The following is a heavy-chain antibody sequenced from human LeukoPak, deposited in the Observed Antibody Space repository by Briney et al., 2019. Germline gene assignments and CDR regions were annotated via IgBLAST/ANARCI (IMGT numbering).Heavy chain of an antibody. Sequence: ASVKVSCKASGYTFTGDYIHWVRQAPGQGLEWMGWINPNSGDTNYAQKFQGRVTMTRDTSISTAYMELNRLRSDDTAVYYCAKDMAAVAGQGYECFDYWGQGTLVTVSS. CDR3: AKDMAAVAGQGYECFDY. CDR2: INPNSGDT. J-gene: IGHJ4*02. CDR1: GYTFTGDY. D-gene: IGHD6-19*01. V-gene: IGHV1-2*02.